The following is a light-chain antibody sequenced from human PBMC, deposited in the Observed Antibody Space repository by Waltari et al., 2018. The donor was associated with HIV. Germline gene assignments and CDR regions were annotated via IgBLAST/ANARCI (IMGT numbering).Light chain of an antibody. V-gene: IGLV3-25*03. CDR2: KDT. Sequence: SYELTQPPSVSVSPGQTARITCSGDALPKQYAYWYQQSPGQAPVLVIYKDTERPSGIHERFYGSSSGTTATLTIIGVQAQDEADYHWQSADSNASLWVFGGGTKLTVL. CDR1: ALPKQY. J-gene: IGLJ3*02. CDR3: QSADSNASLWV.